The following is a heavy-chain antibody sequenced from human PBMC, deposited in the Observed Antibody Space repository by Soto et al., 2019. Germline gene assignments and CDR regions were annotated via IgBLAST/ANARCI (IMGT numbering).Heavy chain of an antibody. J-gene: IGHJ6*02. Sequence: ASVKVSCKASGYTFTGNYIHWVRQAPGQGLEWMGWVNPDNGGTTSAQKFQGRVTMTRDMSVTTAYVELSRLTSDDTAVFYCARDPRPPSGWLGFWEYGMDVWGQGTTVTVSS. CDR3: ARDPRPPSGWLGFWEYGMDV. CDR2: VNPDNGGT. D-gene: IGHD3-3*01. CDR1: GYTFTGNY. V-gene: IGHV1-2*02.